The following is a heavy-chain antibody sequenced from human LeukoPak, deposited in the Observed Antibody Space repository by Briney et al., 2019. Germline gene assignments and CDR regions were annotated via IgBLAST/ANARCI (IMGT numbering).Heavy chain of an antibody. D-gene: IGHD3-3*01. CDR2: ISGSGGST. V-gene: IGHV3-23*01. CDR3: AKDRITIFGVVIIAPDFDY. J-gene: IGHJ4*02. Sequence: GGSLRLSCAASGFTFSSYAMSWVRQAPGKGLEWVSAISGSGGSTYYADSVKGRFTISRDNSKNTLYLQMNSLRAEDTAVYYCAKDRITIFGVVIIAPDFDYWGQETLVTVSS. CDR1: GFTFSSYA.